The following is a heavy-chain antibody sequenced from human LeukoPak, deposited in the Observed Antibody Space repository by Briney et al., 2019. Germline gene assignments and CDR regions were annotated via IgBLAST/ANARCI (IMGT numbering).Heavy chain of an antibody. CDR1: GDSISGHY. J-gene: IGHJ5*02. CDR2: IYSSGTT. CDR3: ARREDFKSSRFDP. Sequence: PSETLSLTCAVSGDSISGHYWNWIRQPPGRGLEWIGYIYSSGTTKYNPSLDSRVTISADTSKNHFSLKLTSVTAADTAVYYCARREDFKSSRFDPWGQGTLVTVSA. V-gene: IGHV4-59*11. D-gene: IGHD1-26*01.